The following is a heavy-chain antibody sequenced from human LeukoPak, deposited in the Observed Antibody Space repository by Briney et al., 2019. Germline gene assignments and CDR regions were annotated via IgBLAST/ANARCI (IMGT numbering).Heavy chain of an antibody. D-gene: IGHD6-19*01. V-gene: IGHV3-30*04. Sequence: PGRSLRLSCAASGFTFSSYAMHWVRQAPGKGLEWVAVISYDGSNKYYADSVKGRFTISRDNSKNTLYLQMNSLRAEDTAVYYCARDRDRSGLNWGQGTLVTVPS. J-gene: IGHJ4*02. CDR3: ARDRDRSGLN. CDR2: ISYDGSNK. CDR1: GFTFSSYA.